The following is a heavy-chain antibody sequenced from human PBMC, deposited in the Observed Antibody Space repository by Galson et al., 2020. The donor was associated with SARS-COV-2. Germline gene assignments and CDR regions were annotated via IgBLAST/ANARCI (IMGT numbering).Heavy chain of an antibody. CDR3: ARAPDYYDSSGYHGGAFDI. Sequence: SETLSLTCAVSGGSISSSNWWSWVRQPPGKGLEWIGEIYHSGSTNYNPSLKSRVTISVDKSKNQFSLKLSSVTAADTAVYYCARAPDYYDSSGYHGGAFDIWGQGTMVTVSS. J-gene: IGHJ3*02. CDR1: GGSISSSNW. V-gene: IGHV4-4*02. CDR2: IYHSGST. D-gene: IGHD3-22*01.